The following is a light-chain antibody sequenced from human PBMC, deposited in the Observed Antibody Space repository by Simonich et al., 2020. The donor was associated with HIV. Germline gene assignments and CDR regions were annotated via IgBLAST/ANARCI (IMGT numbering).Light chain of an antibody. CDR3: QQYYSAPIT. J-gene: IGKJ5*01. CDR1: QSVLYSSNNKNY. Sequence: DIVMTQSPDSLAGSLGERATINCKSSQSVLYSSNNKNYLDGYQQKPGQPPKLLIFWASTRESGVPDRFSGSGSGTDFTLTISSLQAEDVAVYYCQQYYSAPITFGQGTRLEI. CDR2: WAS. V-gene: IGKV4-1*01.